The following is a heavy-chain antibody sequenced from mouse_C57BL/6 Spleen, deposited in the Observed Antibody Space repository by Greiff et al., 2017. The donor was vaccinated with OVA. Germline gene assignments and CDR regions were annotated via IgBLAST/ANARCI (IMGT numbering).Heavy chain of an antibody. V-gene: IGHV1-63*01. CDR1: GYTFTNYW. D-gene: IGHD2-13*01. J-gene: IGHJ1*03. CDR3: AGSGDNWYFDV. CDR2: IYPGGGYT. Sequence: QVQLQQSGAELVRPGTSVKMSCKASGYTFTNYWIGWAKQRPGHGLEWIGDIYPGGGYTNYNEKFKGKATLTADKSSSTAYMQFSSLTSEDSAIYYCAGSGDNWYFDVWGTGTTVTVSS.